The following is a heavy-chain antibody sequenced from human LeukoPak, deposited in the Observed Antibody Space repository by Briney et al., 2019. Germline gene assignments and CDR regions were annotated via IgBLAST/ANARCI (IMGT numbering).Heavy chain of an antibody. CDR3: ARYYYDSSGFYYFDY. D-gene: IGHD3-22*01. J-gene: IGHJ4*02. CDR2: IYTSGST. Sequence: PSETLSLTCTVSGGSISSGGYCWSWIRQPAGKGLEWIGRIYTSGSTNYNPSLKSRVTMSVDTSKNQFSLKLGSVTAADTAVYYCARYYYDSSGFYYFDYWGQGTLVTVSS. CDR1: GGSISSGGYC. V-gene: IGHV4-61*02.